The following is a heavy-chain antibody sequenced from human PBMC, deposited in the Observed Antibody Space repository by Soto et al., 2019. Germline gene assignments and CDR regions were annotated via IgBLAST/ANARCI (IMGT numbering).Heavy chain of an antibody. CDR2: ISPYSGNT. CDR3: ARTVGGTIRWFDP. Sequence: ASVKVSCKASGYIFVNYGIAWVRQAPGQGLEWMGWISPYSGNTHYASKVRGRLTMTTDTSTSTAYMELRSLRSDDTAVYYCARTVGGTIRWFDPWGQGTLVTVSS. CDR1: GYIFVNYG. J-gene: IGHJ5*02. D-gene: IGHD1-26*01. V-gene: IGHV1-18*01.